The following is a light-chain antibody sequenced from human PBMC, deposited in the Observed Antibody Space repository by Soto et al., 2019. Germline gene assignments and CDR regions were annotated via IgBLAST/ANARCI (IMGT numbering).Light chain of an antibody. CDR2: DAS. V-gene: IGKV3D-7*01. J-gene: IGKJ1*01. Sequence: VLTPSPGTLSLSPVERATLSCRASQSVTIGYLAWFQQKPGQAPRLLIYDASNRATGIPARFSGSGSGTDFTLTISSLQPDDFATYYCQQYNTYSWTFGPGTKVDI. CDR3: QQYNTYSWT. CDR1: QSVTIGY.